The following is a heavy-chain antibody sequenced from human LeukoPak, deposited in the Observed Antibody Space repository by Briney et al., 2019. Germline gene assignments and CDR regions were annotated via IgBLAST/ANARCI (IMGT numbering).Heavy chain of an antibody. J-gene: IGHJ3*02. CDR1: GGSISSGSYY. CDR3: AREVGLKTFDI. Sequence: SETLSLTCTVSGGSISSGSYYWSWIRQPAGKGLEWIGRIYTSGSTNYNPSLKSRVTISVDTSKNQFSLKLSSVTAADTAVYYCAREVGLKTFDIWGRGAMVTVSS. V-gene: IGHV4-61*02. CDR2: IYTSGST.